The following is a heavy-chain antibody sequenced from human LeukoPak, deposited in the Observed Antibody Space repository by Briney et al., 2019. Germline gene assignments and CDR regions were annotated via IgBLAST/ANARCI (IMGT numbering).Heavy chain of an antibody. Sequence: GGSLRLSCAASGFTFSGYAMSWVRQAPGKGLEWVSAISSSGGTTYYADSVKGRFTISRDNSKNTLYLQMNSLRAEDTAVYYCAKDIDYGDYVVSWGQGTLVTVSS. CDR1: GFTFSGYA. D-gene: IGHD4-17*01. V-gene: IGHV3-23*01. CDR3: AKDIDYGDYVVS. CDR2: ISSSGGTT. J-gene: IGHJ4*02.